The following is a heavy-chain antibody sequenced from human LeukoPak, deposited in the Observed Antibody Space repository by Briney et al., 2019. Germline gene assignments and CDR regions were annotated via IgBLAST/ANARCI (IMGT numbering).Heavy chain of an antibody. CDR1: GLTFSNYW. D-gene: IGHD3-16*01. V-gene: IGHV3-7*03. J-gene: IGHJ4*02. CDR2: IKQDGSEK. CDR3: ARDGFGTGSN. Sequence: PGGSLRLSCAASGLTFSNYWMDWVRQAPGKGLEWVANIKQDGSEKNYVDSVKGRFIISRDNAKNSLYLQMNTLRADDTAVYYCARDGFGTGSNWDQGTLVTVSP.